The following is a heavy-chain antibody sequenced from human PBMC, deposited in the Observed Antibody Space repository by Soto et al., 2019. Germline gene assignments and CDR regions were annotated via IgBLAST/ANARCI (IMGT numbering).Heavy chain of an antibody. Sequence: GGSLRLSCAASGFTFSSYAMHWVRQAPGKGLEWVAVISYDGSNKYYADSVKGRFTISRDNSKNTLYLQMNSLRAEDTAVYYCARDLGWQQRDYYYGMDVWGQGTTVTVSS. V-gene: IGHV3-30-3*01. CDR3: ARDLGWQQRDYYYGMDV. J-gene: IGHJ6*02. CDR1: GFTFSSYA. CDR2: ISYDGSNK. D-gene: IGHD6-13*01.